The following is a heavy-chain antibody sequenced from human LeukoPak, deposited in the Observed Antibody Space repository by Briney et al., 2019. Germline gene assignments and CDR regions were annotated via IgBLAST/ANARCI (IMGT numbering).Heavy chain of an antibody. CDR3: ARGARWLHSAYDY. Sequence: SETLSLTCAVYGGSFSGYYWSWIRQPPGKGLEWIGEINHSGSTNYNPSLKSRVTISVDTSKNQFSLKLSSVTAADTAVYYCARGARWLHSAYDYWGQGTLVTVSS. D-gene: IGHD5-24*01. CDR1: GGSFSGYY. CDR2: INHSGST. V-gene: IGHV4-34*01. J-gene: IGHJ4*02.